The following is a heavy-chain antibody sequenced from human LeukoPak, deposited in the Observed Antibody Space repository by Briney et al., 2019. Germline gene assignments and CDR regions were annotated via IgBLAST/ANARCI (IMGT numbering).Heavy chain of an antibody. CDR3: AKGSGWYV. J-gene: IGHJ4*02. Sequence: GGSLTLSCAASGFTFSSSSRSWVRQAPGKGLEWFSVISGSGGSTDYADSVKGRFTISRDNSKNTLYLQINSLRAEDTAVYYCAKGSGWYVWGQGTLVTVSS. V-gene: IGHV3-23*01. CDR1: GFTFSSSS. CDR2: ISGSGGST. D-gene: IGHD6-19*01.